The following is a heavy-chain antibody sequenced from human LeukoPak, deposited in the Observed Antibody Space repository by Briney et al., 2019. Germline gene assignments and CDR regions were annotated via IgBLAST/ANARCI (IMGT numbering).Heavy chain of an antibody. J-gene: IGHJ4*02. D-gene: IGHD3-10*01. Sequence: SETLSLTCTVSSASISTYYWSWIRQPPGKGLEWIGYIYHSGTSNYNPSLKSRVTMSVDTSKNQFSLKLSSMTAADTAVYYCARGALLWFGDRMEYYFDYWGQGTLLTVSS. CDR3: ARGALLWFGDRMEYYFDY. CDR1: SASISTYY. CDR2: IYHSGTS. V-gene: IGHV4-59*01.